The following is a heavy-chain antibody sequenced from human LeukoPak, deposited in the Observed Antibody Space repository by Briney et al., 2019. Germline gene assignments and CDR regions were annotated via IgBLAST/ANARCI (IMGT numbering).Heavy chain of an antibody. J-gene: IGHJ4*02. Sequence: PGGSLRLSCAASGFTFSSYNMNWVRQAPGKGLEWVSSISSSSIYIYYAGSVKGRFTFSRDNAKNSLYLQMNSLRAEDTAVYYCARGELWKYYFDYWGQGTLVTVSS. V-gene: IGHV3-21*01. D-gene: IGHD1-26*01. CDR2: ISSSSIYI. CDR1: GFTFSSYN. CDR3: ARGELWKYYFDY.